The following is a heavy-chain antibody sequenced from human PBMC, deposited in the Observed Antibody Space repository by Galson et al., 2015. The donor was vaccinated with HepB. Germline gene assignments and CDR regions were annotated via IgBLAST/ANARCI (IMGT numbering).Heavy chain of an antibody. CDR1: GESFSGLH. CDR2: ISQSGST. Sequence: ETLSLTCAVYGESFSGLHWSWIRQPPGKGLEWIGEISQSGSTNYNPSLKSRVTMSVDTSKNQFSLNLTSVTAADTAVYYCARVGYGDFDLDFWGQVTLVTVSS. V-gene: IGHV4-34*01. CDR3: ARVGYGDFDLDF. D-gene: IGHD4-17*01. J-gene: IGHJ4*02.